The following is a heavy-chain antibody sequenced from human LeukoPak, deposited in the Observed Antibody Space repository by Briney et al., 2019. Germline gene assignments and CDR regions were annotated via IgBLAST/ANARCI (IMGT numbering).Heavy chain of an antibody. Sequence: GASVKVSCKASGYTFTGYYMHWVRQAPGQGLEWMGWINPNSGGTNYAQKFQGRVTMTRETSISTAYMELSRLRHGDTAVFYCARMFYYDSSGYYEGFDYWGQGTLVTVSS. CDR3: ARMFYYDSSGYYEGFDY. V-gene: IGHV1-2*02. CDR1: GYTFTGYY. D-gene: IGHD3-22*01. J-gene: IGHJ4*02. CDR2: INPNSGGT.